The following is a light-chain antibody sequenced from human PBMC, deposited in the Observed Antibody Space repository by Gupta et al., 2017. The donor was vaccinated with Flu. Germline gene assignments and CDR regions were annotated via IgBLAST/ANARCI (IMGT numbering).Light chain of an antibody. Sequence: QIVVTQEPSLSVSPGWTVTLTCGLSSGKVSSSHSAGWYQHTPGHPPRTLIYSTDVRSSGPPELCAANFVAPSAVANSTGDQAEDDAYYYSSIFLSGSGSVFGGGTKVTVL. CDR1: SGKVSSSHS. CDR3: SIFLSGSGSV. J-gene: IGLJ2*01. CDR2: STD. V-gene: IGLV8-61*01.